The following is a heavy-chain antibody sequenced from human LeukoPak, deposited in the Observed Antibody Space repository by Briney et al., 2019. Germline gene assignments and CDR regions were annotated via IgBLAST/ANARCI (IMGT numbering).Heavy chain of an antibody. D-gene: IGHD3-22*01. Sequence: SETLSLTCTVSGGSISSYYWSWIRQPPGKGLGWIGYIYYSGSTNYNPSLKSRVTISVDTSKNQFSLKLSSVTAADTAVYYCARFMSRYYYDSSGYGLFDIWGQGTMVTVSS. CDR3: ARFMSRYYYDSSGYGLFDI. CDR1: GGSISSYY. J-gene: IGHJ3*02. CDR2: IYYSGST. V-gene: IGHV4-59*01.